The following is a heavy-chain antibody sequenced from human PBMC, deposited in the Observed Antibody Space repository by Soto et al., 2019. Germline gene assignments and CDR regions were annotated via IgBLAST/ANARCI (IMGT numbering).Heavy chain of an antibody. Sequence: ASVKVSCKASGYTFTGFSLHWVRQAPGQRLEWMGWINAGSGNTKYSQKFQGRVTITRDTSASTAYMELSSLRSEDTAVYYCARNEGVGARLGAFDIWGQGTMVTVSS. V-gene: IGHV1-3*01. J-gene: IGHJ3*02. D-gene: IGHD1-26*01. CDR2: INAGSGNT. CDR1: GYTFTGFS. CDR3: ARNEGVGARLGAFDI.